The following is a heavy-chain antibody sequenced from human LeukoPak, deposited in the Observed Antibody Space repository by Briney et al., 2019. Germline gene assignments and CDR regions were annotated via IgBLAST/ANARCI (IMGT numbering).Heavy chain of an antibody. J-gene: IGHJ3*02. CDR3: ARVFNQNGFDI. D-gene: IGHD1-14*01. V-gene: IGHV3-74*01. CDR1: GITFSSYW. Sequence: PGGSLRLSCAASGITFSSYWMHWVRQAPGKGLVWVSRINSDGSSTSYADSVKGRFTISRDNAKNTLYLQMNSLRGEDTAVYYCARVFNQNGFDIWGQGTMVTVSS. CDR2: INSDGSST.